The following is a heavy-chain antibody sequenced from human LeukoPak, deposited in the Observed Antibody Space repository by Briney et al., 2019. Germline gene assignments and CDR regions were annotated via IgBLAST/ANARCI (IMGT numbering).Heavy chain of an antibody. V-gene: IGHV3-23*01. CDR1: GFTFSSYA. D-gene: IGHD3-16*02. J-gene: IGHJ4*02. CDR3: AKDLSIMITFGGVIVIPAYFDY. Sequence: GGSLRLSCAASGFTFSSYAMSWVRQAPGKGLEWVSAISGSGGSTYYADSVKGRFTISRDNSKNTLYLQMNSLRAEDTAVYYCAKDLSIMITFGGVIVIPAYFDYWGQGTLVTVSS. CDR2: ISGSGGST.